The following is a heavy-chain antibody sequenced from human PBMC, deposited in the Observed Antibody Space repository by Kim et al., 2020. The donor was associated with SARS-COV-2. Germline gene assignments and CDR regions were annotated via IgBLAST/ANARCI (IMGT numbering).Heavy chain of an antibody. CDR1: GFTFDDYA. CDR2: ISWNSGSI. J-gene: IGHJ6*02. D-gene: IGHD2-15*01. V-gene: IGHV3-9*01. CDR3: ATLGYCSGGSCRLRDYYYGMDV. Sequence: GGSLRLSCAASGFTFDDYAMHWVRQAPGKGLEWVSGISWNSGSIGYADSVKGRFTISRDNAKNSLYLQMNSLRAEDTALYYCATLGYCSGGSCRLRDYYYGMDVWGQGTTVTVSS.